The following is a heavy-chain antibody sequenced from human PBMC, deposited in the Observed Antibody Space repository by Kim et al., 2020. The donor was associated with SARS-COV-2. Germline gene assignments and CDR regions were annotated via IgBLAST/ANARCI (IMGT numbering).Heavy chain of an antibody. D-gene: IGHD5-18*01. V-gene: IGHV3-49*03. Sequence: GGSLRLSCTASGFTFGDYAMSWFRQAPGKGLEWVGFIRSKAYGGTTEYAASVKGRFTISRDDSKSIAYLQMNSLKTEDTAVYYCTRDSYGLVVDNWGQGTLVTVSS. CDR1: GFTFGDYA. J-gene: IGHJ4*02. CDR2: IRSKAYGGTT. CDR3: TRDSYGLVVDN.